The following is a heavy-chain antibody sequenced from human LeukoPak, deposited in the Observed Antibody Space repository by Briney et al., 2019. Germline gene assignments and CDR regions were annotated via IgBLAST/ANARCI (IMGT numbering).Heavy chain of an antibody. Sequence: SVKVSCKASGGTFSSYAISWVRQAPGQGLEWMGRIIPILGIANYAQKFQGRVTITADKSTSTAYMELSSLRSEDTAVYYCASPLWYSSSWYLTGGWGQGTLVTVSS. D-gene: IGHD6-13*01. CDR3: ASPLWYSSSWYLTGG. J-gene: IGHJ4*02. CDR2: IIPILGIA. V-gene: IGHV1-69*04. CDR1: GGTFSSYA.